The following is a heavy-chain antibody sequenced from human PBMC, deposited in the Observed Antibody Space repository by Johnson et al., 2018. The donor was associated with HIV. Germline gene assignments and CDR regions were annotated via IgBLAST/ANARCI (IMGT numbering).Heavy chain of an antibody. V-gene: IGHV3-9*01. J-gene: IGHJ3*01. CDR2: ISWNSGSI. D-gene: IGHD5-18*01. Sequence: EVQLVESGGGLVQPGRSLRLSCAASGFTFDDYAMHWVRQAPGKGLEWVSGISWNSGSIGYADSVKGRFTISRDNAKNTLYLQMNSLRAEDTAVYYCAKVGGYSYGESWGQGTMVTVSS. CDR3: AKVGGYSYGES. CDR1: GFTFDDYA.